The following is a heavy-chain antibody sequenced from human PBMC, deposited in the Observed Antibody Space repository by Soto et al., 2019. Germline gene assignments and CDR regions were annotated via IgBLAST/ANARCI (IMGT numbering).Heavy chain of an antibody. J-gene: IGHJ4*02. V-gene: IGHV1-2*02. CDR1: GYTFTGYY. CDR2: ISPHSGGP. CDR3: AREEQAGANYYLDY. D-gene: IGHD6-13*01. Sequence: ASVKVSCKASGYTFTGYYIHWVRQAPGQGLEWMGSISPHSGGPNYAQRFQGRVTMTRDTTMTTVYMEMSGLTSDDTAVYYCAREEQAGANYYLDYWGQGTLVTVSS.